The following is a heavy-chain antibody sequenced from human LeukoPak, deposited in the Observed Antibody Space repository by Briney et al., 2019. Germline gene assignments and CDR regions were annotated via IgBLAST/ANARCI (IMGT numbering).Heavy chain of an antibody. CDR3: ARDVGGGQDY. Sequence: GASVSVSCKASGYTFTSYYMHWVRQAPGQGLEWMGIINPSGGSTSYAQKFQGRVTMARDTSTSTVYMELSSLRSEDTAVYYCARDVGGGQDYWGQGTLVTVSS. D-gene: IGHD3-16*01. CDR2: INPSGGST. J-gene: IGHJ4*02. CDR1: GYTFTSYY. V-gene: IGHV1-46*03.